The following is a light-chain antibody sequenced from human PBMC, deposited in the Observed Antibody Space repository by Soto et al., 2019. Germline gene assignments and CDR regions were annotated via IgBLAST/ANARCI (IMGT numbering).Light chain of an antibody. CDR1: ESVNNW. V-gene: IGKV1-5*03. J-gene: IGKJ3*01. CDR2: EAS. CDR3: QQYNSYFFT. Sequence: DIQMTQSPSTLSASVGDRVNITCRASESVNNWLAWYQQKPGKAPKLLIYEASSLESGVPSRFSGSGSGKEFSPTISSLQPDDFVTYYCQQYNSYFFTFGPGTKVDI.